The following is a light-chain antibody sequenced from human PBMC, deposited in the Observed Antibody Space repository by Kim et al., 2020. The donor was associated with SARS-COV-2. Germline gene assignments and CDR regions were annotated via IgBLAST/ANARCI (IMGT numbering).Light chain of an antibody. CDR2: DVS. Sequence: GQSVTISCTGTSADVTAYNFVSWYQHSPGNAPKLVIYDVSKRPSGVPDRFSGSRSGNTASLTISGLQSEDEAHYFCCSYAGSYTWVFGGGTQLTVL. CDR3: CSYAGSYTWV. CDR1: SADVTAYNF. J-gene: IGLJ3*02. V-gene: IGLV2-11*01.